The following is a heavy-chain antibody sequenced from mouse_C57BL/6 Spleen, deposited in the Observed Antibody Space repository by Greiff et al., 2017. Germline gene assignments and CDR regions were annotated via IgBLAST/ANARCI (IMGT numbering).Heavy chain of an antibody. CDR2: IDPNSGGT. CDR3: AKGFCGSSDVEYFDV. D-gene: IGHD1-1*01. V-gene: IGHV1-72*01. CDR1: GYTFTSYW. J-gene: IGHJ1*03. Sequence: QVQLQQPGAELVKPGASVKLSCKASGYTFTSYWMPWVKQRPGRGLEWIGRIDPNSGGTKYNEKFKSKATLTVDKPSSTAYMQLSSLTSEDSAIYYCAKGFCGSSDVEYFDVWGTGTTVTVSS.